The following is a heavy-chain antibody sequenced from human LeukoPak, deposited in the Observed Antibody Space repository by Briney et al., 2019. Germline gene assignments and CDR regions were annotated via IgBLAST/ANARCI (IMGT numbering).Heavy chain of an antibody. J-gene: IGHJ4*02. Sequence: SETLSLTCTVSGYSISSGYYWGWIRQPPGKGLEWIGSIYHSGSTYYNPSLKSRVTISVDTSKNQFSQKLSSVTAADTAVYYCARVNRNTNFDYWGQGTLVTVSS. CDR2: IYHSGST. D-gene: IGHD1-14*01. V-gene: IGHV4-38-2*02. CDR3: ARVNRNTNFDY. CDR1: GYSISSGYY.